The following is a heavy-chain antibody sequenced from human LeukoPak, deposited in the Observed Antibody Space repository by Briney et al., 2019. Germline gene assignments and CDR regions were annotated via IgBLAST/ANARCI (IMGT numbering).Heavy chain of an antibody. J-gene: IGHJ4*02. Sequence: GGSLRLSRAASGFTVSSNYMSWVRQAPGKGLEWVSVIYSGGSTYYADSVKGRFTISRDNSKNTLYLQMNSLRAEDTAVYYCARAAPPGSLWGYWGQGTLVTVSS. CDR3: ARAAPPGSLWGY. D-gene: IGHD3-16*01. CDR2: IYSGGST. CDR1: GFTVSSNY. V-gene: IGHV3-53*01.